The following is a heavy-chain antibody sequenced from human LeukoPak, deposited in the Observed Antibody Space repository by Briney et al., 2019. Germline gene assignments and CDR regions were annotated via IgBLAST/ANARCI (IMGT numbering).Heavy chain of an antibody. CDR2: VNYSGNT. J-gene: IGHJ4*02. D-gene: IGHD2-15*01. CDR3: ARGVVAATGYDY. V-gene: IGHV4-59*01. Sequence: SETLSLTCTVSGSSISTNYWIWIRPPPEQGLEWIGYVNYSGNTNYNPSLNSRVTITVDTINNHFSEQMSSVTAADTATYYCARGVVAATGYDYWGQGTLVTVSS. CDR1: GSSISTNY.